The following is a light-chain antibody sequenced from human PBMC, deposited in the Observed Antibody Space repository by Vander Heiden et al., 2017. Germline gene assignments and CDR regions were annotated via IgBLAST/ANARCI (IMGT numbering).Light chain of an antibody. CDR1: SSDVGNYNL. CDR2: EVT. J-gene: IGLJ2*01. Sequence: QSALTQPASVSGSHGQSITISCTGTSSDVGNYNLVTWYQQYPDKAPKLMIYEVTERPSGVSNRFSGSKSGNTASLTISGLQAEDEADYYCCSRSAGSTTLVFGGGTKLTVL. V-gene: IGLV2-23*02. CDR3: CSRSAGSTTLV.